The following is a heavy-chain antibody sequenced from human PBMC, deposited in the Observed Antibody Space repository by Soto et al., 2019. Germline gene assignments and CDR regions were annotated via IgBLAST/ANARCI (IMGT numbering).Heavy chain of an antibody. J-gene: IGHJ4*02. V-gene: IGHV4-39*01. Sequence: SETLSLTCTVSGGSISSSSYYWGWIRQPPGKGLEWIGSIYYSGSTYYNPSLKSRVTISVDTSKNQFSLKLSSVTAADTAVYYCARQFSGYDEYYFDYWGQGTLVTVSS. CDR1: GGSISSSSYY. D-gene: IGHD5-12*01. CDR3: ARQFSGYDEYYFDY. CDR2: IYYSGST.